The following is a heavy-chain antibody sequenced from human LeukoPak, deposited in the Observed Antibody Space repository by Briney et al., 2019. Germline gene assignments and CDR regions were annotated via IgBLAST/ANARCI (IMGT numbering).Heavy chain of an antibody. D-gene: IGHD6-19*01. CDR2: INSDGTTT. Sequence: GRSLRLSCAASGFTFSSYAMHWVRQGPGKELTWVSHINSDGTTTNYADSVKGRFTISRDNAKSTLYLQMNSLRVEDTAVYYCARFSSGWSPSGFDYWGQGTLVTVSS. V-gene: IGHV3-74*01. CDR3: ARFSSGWSPSGFDY. J-gene: IGHJ4*02. CDR1: GFTFSSYA.